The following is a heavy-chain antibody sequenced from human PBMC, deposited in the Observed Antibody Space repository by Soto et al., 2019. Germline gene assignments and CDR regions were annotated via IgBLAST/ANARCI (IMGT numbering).Heavy chain of an antibody. Sequence: ASVKVSCKASGYTFTSYGISWARQAPGQGLEWMGWISAYSGNTNYAQKLQGRVTMTTDTSTSTAYMDLRSLRSDDTAVYYCARKNDYGDFDYWGQGTLVTVSS. CDR1: GYTFTSYG. J-gene: IGHJ4*02. D-gene: IGHD4-17*01. V-gene: IGHV1-18*01. CDR3: ARKNDYGDFDY. CDR2: ISAYSGNT.